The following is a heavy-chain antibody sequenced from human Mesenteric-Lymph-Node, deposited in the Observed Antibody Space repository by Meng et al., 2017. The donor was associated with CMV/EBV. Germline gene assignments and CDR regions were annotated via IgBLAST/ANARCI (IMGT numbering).Heavy chain of an antibody. Sequence: GESLKISCAASGFTFSSYAMHWVRQAPGKGLEWVAVIWYDGSNKYYADSVKGRFTISRDNSKNTLYLQMNSLRAEDTAVYYCAKDLQQLVDYYYYGMDVWGQGTTVTVSS. J-gene: IGHJ6*02. V-gene: IGHV3-30*02. CDR3: AKDLQQLVDYYYYGMDV. D-gene: IGHD6-13*01. CDR1: GFTFSSYA. CDR2: IWYDGSNK.